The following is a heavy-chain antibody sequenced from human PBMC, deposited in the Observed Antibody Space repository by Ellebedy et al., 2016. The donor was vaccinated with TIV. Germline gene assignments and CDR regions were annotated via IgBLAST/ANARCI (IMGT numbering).Heavy chain of an antibody. J-gene: IGHJ5*02. CDR2: LWHDGSKK. CDR3: ARARIEGGNWFDP. D-gene: IGHD1-26*01. Sequence: PGGSLRLSCAASGFTFSTSGMHWVRQAPGKGLEWVAVLWHDGSKKYYADSVKGRLTISRDISKNTLYLQMNSLRAEDTAVYYCARARIEGGNWFDPWGQGTLVTVSS. V-gene: IGHV3-33*01. CDR1: GFTFSTSG.